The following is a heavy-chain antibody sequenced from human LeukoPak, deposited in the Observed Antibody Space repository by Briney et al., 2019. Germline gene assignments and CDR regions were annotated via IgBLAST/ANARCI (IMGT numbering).Heavy chain of an antibody. CDR1: GGSISSYY. Sequence: ASETLSLTCTVSGGSISSYYWSWIRQPPGKGLEWIGYIYYSGSTNYNPSLKSRVTISVDTSKNQFSLKLSSATAADTAVYYCARLNYYDSSGYYEGYDYWGQGTLVTVFS. CDR2: IYYSGST. J-gene: IGHJ4*02. D-gene: IGHD3-22*01. V-gene: IGHV4-59*08. CDR3: ARLNYYDSSGYYEGYDY.